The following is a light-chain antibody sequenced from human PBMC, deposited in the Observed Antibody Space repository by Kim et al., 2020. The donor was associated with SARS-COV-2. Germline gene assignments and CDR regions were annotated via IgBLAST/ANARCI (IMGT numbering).Light chain of an antibody. CDR2: AAS. CDR1: QDVSNP. Sequence: ASVGDRVTISCRASQDVSNPLAWYQQKPGKVPKRLISAASALQTGVPSRVSGRGSGTDFTLTISSLQPEDIATYYCQKYNSDPWTFGQETRLEIK. V-gene: IGKV1-27*01. J-gene: IGKJ1*01. CDR3: QKYNSDPWT.